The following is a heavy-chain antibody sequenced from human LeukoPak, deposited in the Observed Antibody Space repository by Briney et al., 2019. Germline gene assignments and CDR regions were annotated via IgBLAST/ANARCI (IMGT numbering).Heavy chain of an antibody. CDR3: ATGFYEPFAT. V-gene: IGHV4-59*01. CDR1: GASLSSYY. J-gene: IGHJ5*02. CDR2: ISDTGKT. Sequence: PSETLSLTCSVSGASLSSYYWDWLRQSPGKGLERIGYISDTGKTDSTPSLKSRVSISLDTSKMQFSLRLRSVTAADSAVYYCATGFYEPFATWGPGILVTVSS. D-gene: IGHD5/OR15-5a*01.